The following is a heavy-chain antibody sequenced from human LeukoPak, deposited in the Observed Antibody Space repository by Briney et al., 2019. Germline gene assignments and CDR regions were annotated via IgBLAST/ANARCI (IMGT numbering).Heavy chain of an antibody. Sequence: PSETLSLTCTVSGGSISSYYWSWIRQPPGKGLEWIGYIYYSGSTNYNPSLKSRVTISGDTSKNQFSLKLSSVTAADTALYYCAXXXXXXXXXXPSTKYYYGMDVWGQGTTVTVSS. CDR2: IYYSGST. J-gene: IGHJ6*02. CDR1: GGSISSYY. V-gene: IGHV4-59*01. CDR3: AXXXXXXXXXXPSTKYYYGMDV.